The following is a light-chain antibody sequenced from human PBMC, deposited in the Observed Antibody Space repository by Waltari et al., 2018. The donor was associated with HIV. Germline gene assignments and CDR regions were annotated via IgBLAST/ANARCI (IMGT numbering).Light chain of an antibody. CDR1: SSNIGSNY. Sequence: QSVLTQSPSASGTPGQRVTISCSGSSSNIGSNYVYWYQQLPGTAPKLLIYRSNRRPSGVPDRFSGSKSGTSASLAISGLRSEDEADYYCAAWDDSLSGPVFGGGTKLTVL. CDR2: RSN. CDR3: AAWDDSLSGPV. J-gene: IGLJ3*02. V-gene: IGLV1-47*01.